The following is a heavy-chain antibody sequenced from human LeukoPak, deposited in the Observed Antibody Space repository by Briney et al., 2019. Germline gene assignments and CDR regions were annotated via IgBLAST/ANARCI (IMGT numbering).Heavy chain of an antibody. V-gene: IGHV4-39*07. CDR2: IYTSGTT. Sequence: SETLSLTCSVSGGSVNSSAYYWVWIRQPPGKGLEWIGRIYTSGTTHYNPSLKSRVTMSVDTSKNQFSLNLSSVTAADTAVYYCARFSSIAAAFDYWGLGTLVAVSS. CDR3: ARFSSIAAAFDY. D-gene: IGHD6-13*01. CDR1: GGSVNSSAYY. J-gene: IGHJ4*02.